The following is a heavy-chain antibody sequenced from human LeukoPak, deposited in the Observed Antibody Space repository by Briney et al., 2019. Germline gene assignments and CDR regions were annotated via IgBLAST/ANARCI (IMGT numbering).Heavy chain of an antibody. CDR1: GGSISSSSYY. CDR3: ARRKYYHDSSGYPYPGMDV. D-gene: IGHD3-22*01. Sequence: SETLSLTCTVSGGSISSSSYYWGWIRQPPGKGLEWIGSIYYSGSTYYNPSLKSRVTISVDTSKNQFSLKLSSVTAADTAVYYCARRKYYHDSSGYPYPGMDVWGQGTTVTVSS. V-gene: IGHV4-39*01. CDR2: IYYSGST. J-gene: IGHJ6*02.